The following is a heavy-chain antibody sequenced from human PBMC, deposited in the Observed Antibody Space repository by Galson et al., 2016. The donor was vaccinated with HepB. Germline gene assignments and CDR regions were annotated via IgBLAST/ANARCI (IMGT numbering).Heavy chain of an antibody. Sequence: SVKVFCKASGYTFTSYVMHWVRQAPGQSLEWMGWIKSGNGDTKYSQKFQGRLTFTRDTSASTAYMEMSSLSSEDTAVYFCAKDITEALNWGTYHAAGYYLDFWGQGTLVTVSS. D-gene: IGHD3-16*01. J-gene: IGHJ4*02. CDR2: IKSGNGDT. CDR1: GYTFTSYV. CDR3: AKDITEALNWGTYHAAGYYLDF. V-gene: IGHV1-3*04.